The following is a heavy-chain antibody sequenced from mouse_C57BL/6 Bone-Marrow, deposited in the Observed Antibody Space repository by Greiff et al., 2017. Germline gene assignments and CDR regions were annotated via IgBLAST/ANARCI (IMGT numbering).Heavy chain of an antibody. CDR2: IYYSGTI. Sequence: EVKLLESGPGLVKPSQTVFLTCTVSGISITTGYYRWSWIRQFPGNKLEWIGYIYYSGTITYHPSLTSHTTITRDTPKNQFFLEMNSLTAEDTTTYYCALEGYYGPYWYFDVGGTGTTVTVSS. J-gene: IGHJ1*03. V-gene: IGHV3-5*01. CDR1: GISITTGYYR. CDR3: ALEGYYGPYWYFDV. D-gene: IGHD1-2*01.